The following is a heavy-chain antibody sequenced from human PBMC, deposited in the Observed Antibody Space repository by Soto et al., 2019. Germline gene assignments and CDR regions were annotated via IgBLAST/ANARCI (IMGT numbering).Heavy chain of an antibody. CDR3: ARGYQLKWYYYGMDV. D-gene: IGHD2-2*01. Sequence: GASVKVSCKASGYTFTTYALHWVRQAPGQRLEWMGWINAGNGDTKYSQKFQGRVTFTRDTSASTAYMELSSLRSEDTAVYYCARGYQLKWYYYGMDVWGQGTSVTVSS. V-gene: IGHV1-3*01. CDR2: INAGNGDT. CDR1: GYTFTTYA. J-gene: IGHJ6*02.